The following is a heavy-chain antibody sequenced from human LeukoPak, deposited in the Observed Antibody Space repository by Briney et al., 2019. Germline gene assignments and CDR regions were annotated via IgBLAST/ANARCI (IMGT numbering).Heavy chain of an antibody. D-gene: IGHD2-21*02. Sequence: DSVKVSCKASGYTLSSYGVNWVRQAPGQGLEWMGWISIYNGNTEYAQILQGRVTMTTDTSTSTVYMELTSLRSDDTAVYYCASNPRGDSWTFDYWGQGTLVTVSS. CDR1: GYTLSSYG. CDR3: ASNPRGDSWTFDY. V-gene: IGHV1-18*04. J-gene: IGHJ4*02. CDR2: ISIYNGNT.